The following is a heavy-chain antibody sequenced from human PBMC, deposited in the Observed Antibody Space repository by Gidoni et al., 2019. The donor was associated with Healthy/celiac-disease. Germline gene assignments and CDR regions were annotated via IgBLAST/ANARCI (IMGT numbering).Heavy chain of an antibody. Sequence: EVQLLESGGGLVQPGGSLRLSCAASGFTFSSYAMSWVRQAPGKGLEWVSASSGSGGSTYDADSVKGRFTISRDNSKNTLYLQMNSLRAEDTAVYYCASALETDYIWGSYRYGGHDYWGQGTLVTVSS. J-gene: IGHJ4*02. CDR3: ASALETDYIWGSYRYGGHDY. D-gene: IGHD3-16*02. CDR2: SSGSGGST. V-gene: IGHV3-23*01. CDR1: GFTFSSYA.